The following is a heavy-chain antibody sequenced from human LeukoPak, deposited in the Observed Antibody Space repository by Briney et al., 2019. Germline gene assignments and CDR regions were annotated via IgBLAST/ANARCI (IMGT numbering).Heavy chain of an antibody. CDR1: GGSIGSSSYY. V-gene: IGHV4-39*01. J-gene: IGHJ5*02. CDR3: ARHEFTTGTTDADVIHYDFWSGYYTSRFDP. CDR2: IYYSGST. D-gene: IGHD3-3*01. Sequence: SETLSLTCTVSGGSIGSSSYYWGWIRQPPGKGLEWIGSIYYSGSTYYNPSLKSRVTISVDTSKNQFSLKLSSVTAADTAVYYCARHEFTTGTTDADVIHYDFWSGYYTSRFDPWGQGTLVTVSS.